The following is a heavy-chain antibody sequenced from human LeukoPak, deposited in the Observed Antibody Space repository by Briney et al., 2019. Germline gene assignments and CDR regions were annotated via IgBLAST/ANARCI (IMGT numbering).Heavy chain of an antibody. V-gene: IGHV3-23*01. D-gene: IGHD1-26*01. J-gene: IGHJ4*02. CDR1: GFTFSNFA. CDR3: AREGGSFLRYFDS. Sequence: GGSLRLSCAASGFTFSNFAMSWVRQAPGKGLEWVSDISGGGGSTSYADSVKGRFTISRDNAKNTLYLQMNSLRAEDTAVYYCAREGGSFLRYFDSWGQGTLVAVSS. CDR2: ISGGGGST.